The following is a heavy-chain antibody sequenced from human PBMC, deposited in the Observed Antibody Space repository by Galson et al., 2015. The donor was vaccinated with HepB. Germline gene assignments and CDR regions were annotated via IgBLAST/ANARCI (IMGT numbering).Heavy chain of an antibody. V-gene: IGHV5-10-1*01. CDR3: ARDSGSFYPDAY. Sequence: QSGAEVKKPGESLRISCKGSGYSFTSYWITWVRQMPGKGLEWMGRIDPTDSYIKYSPSFQGHVTLSADKSISTAYLQWSSLKASDTAMYYCARDSGSFYPDAYWGQGTLVTVSS. J-gene: IGHJ4*02. CDR2: IDPTDSYI. CDR1: GYSFTSYW. D-gene: IGHD1-26*01.